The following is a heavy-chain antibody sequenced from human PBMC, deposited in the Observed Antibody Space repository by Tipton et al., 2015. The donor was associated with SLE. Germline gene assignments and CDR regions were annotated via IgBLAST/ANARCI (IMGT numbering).Heavy chain of an antibody. J-gene: IGHJ4*01. D-gene: IGHD1-26*01. CDR3: ARSCKDAPSWVHY. Sequence: TLSLTCTVSGGSIGSFYWSWIRQPPGKGLEWIGNIDYTANPNYSPSLKSRVTISIDTSTNHFSLKLRSVTAAATAVYYCARSCKDAPSWVHYWLLGTFFTVSS. V-gene: IGHV4-59*01. CDR1: GGSIGSFY. CDR2: IDYTANP.